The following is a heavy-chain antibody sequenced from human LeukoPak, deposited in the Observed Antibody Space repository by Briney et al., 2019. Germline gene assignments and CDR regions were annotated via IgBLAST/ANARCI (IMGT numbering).Heavy chain of an antibody. CDR1: GGSIRSSSYY. V-gene: IGHV4-39*01. Sequence: PSETLSLTCTVSGGSIRSSSYYWGWIRQPPGKGLVGIGSIYYSGSTYYNASLKSRGTISVDTSKNQFSLKLNSVTAADTAVYFCARQVVAVAGTGYFDYWGQGTLVTVSS. CDR2: IYYSGST. J-gene: IGHJ4*02. D-gene: IGHD6-19*01. CDR3: ARQVVAVAGTGYFDY.